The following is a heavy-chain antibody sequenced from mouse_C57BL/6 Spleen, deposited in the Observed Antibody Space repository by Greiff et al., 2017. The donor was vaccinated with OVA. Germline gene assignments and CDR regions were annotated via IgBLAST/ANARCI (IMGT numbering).Heavy chain of an antibody. D-gene: IGHD3-2*02. Sequence: QVQLQQSGPELVKPGASVKISCKASGYAFSSSWMNWVKQRPGKGLEWIGRIYPGDGDTNYNGKFKGKATLTADKSSTTAYMQLSSLTSEDYAVYFFSGLRTAQATLDYWGQGTTLTVSS. J-gene: IGHJ2*01. V-gene: IGHV1-82*01. CDR2: IYPGDGDT. CDR3: SGLRTAQATLDY. CDR1: GYAFSSSW.